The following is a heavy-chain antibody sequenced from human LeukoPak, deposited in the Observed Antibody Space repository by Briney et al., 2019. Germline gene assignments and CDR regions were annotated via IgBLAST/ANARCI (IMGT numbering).Heavy chain of an antibody. CDR1: GFTFSSYA. J-gene: IGHJ4*02. CDR2: ISYVGGNK. D-gene: IGHD3-22*01. Sequence: GGSLRLSCAASGFTFSSYAIHWVRQAPGKGLEWVALISYVGGNKYYADSVKGRFTISRDNSKNTLYLQMNSLRAEDTAVYYCARSYYYDSSHTADYWGQGTLATVSS. V-gene: IGHV3-30-3*01. CDR3: ARSYYYDSSHTADY.